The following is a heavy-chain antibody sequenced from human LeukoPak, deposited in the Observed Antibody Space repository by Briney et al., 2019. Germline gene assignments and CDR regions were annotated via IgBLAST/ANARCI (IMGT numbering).Heavy chain of an antibody. Sequence: PSETLSLTCSVSGVSIRSSSFYWGWIRQHPGKGLEWIGYIYYSGSAYYNPSLRSRVTISIDTSKNQFSLKLTSVTAADTAVYYCASYCSGGSCYSPSFDYWGQGTLVTVSS. V-gene: IGHV4-31*03. J-gene: IGHJ4*02. CDR3: ASYCSGGSCYSPSFDY. CDR2: IYYSGSA. CDR1: GVSIRSSSFY. D-gene: IGHD2-15*01.